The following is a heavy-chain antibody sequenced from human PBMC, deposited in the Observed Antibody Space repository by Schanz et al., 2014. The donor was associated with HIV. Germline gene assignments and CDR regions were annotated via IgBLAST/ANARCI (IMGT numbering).Heavy chain of an antibody. D-gene: IGHD3-3*01. Sequence: QVQLVQSGAEVKKPGASVRVSCKASGYSFTTYGITWVRQAPGQGLEWMGWVSGYKGTTNYAQNLQDRVTMTTDTSTTTAFMELRSLRSDDTAVYYCARFSIFGVIIRPIDYWGQGTLVTVSS. CDR3: ARFSIFGVIIRPIDY. CDR2: VSGYKGTT. CDR1: GYSFTTYG. V-gene: IGHV1-18*01. J-gene: IGHJ4*02.